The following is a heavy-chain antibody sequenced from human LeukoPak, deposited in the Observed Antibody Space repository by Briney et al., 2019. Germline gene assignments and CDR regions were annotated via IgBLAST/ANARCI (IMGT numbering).Heavy chain of an antibody. D-gene: IGHD6-6*01. CDR3: AKTPTALVRGGYYFDT. Sequence: PSETLTLTCAVYGGSFSGYYWSWIRQPPGKGLEWIGEINHSGSTDYNPSLKSRVTISVDTSKNQFSLKLNSVTAADMAVYYCAKTPTALVRGGYYFDTWGRGTLVTVSS. J-gene: IGHJ4*02. CDR2: INHSGST. V-gene: IGHV4-34*01. CDR1: GGSFSGYY.